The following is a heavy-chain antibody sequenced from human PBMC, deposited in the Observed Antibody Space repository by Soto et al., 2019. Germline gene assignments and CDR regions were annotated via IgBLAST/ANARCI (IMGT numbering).Heavy chain of an antibody. CDR1: GFTFSAVY. D-gene: IGHD6-19*01. CDR2: ISSSGTSA. J-gene: IGHJ4*02. Sequence: QVHLEESGGGLVKPGGSLRLSCAASGFTFSAVYMSWIRQAPNKGLEYISYISSSGTSANYADPVKGRFTISRDNAKNSLYLQMNSLRAEDTAVYYCARDRGAVTGQYFDYWGQGALVTVSS. CDR3: ARDRGAVTGQYFDY. V-gene: IGHV3-11*05.